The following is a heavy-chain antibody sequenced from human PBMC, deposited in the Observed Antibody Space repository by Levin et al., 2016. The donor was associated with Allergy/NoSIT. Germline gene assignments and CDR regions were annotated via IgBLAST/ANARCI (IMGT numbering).Heavy chain of an antibody. Sequence: GGSLRLSCAASGFTFSGYAMTWVRQAPGEGLEWVSSITGGGGRTFYADSVQGRFTVSRDNSKSTLFLQMNGLRAEDTAVYYCGKDPNGDYVGAFDFWGQGTMVTVSS. CDR3: GKDPNGDYVGAFDF. D-gene: IGHD4-17*01. CDR1: GFTFSGYA. J-gene: IGHJ3*01. CDR2: ITGGGGRT. V-gene: IGHV3-23*01.